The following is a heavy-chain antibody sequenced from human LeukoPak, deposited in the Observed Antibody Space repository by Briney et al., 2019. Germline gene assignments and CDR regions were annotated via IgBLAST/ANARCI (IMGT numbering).Heavy chain of an antibody. CDR1: GFTLSSYW. Sequence: GGSLRLSCVASGFTLSSYWMHWVRHAPGKGRVWVSRIKRDGRSTSYAYSVKGRFTISRDNAKNTVYLQMNSLRAEDTAVYYCAREFQYYSGFDYWGPGTLVTVSS. V-gene: IGHV3-74*01. D-gene: IGHD2-15*01. J-gene: IGHJ4*02. CDR2: IKRDGRST. CDR3: AREFQYYSGFDY.